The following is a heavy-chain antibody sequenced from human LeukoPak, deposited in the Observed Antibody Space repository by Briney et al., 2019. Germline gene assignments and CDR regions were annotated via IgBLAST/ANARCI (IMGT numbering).Heavy chain of an antibody. CDR2: MNPNSGNT. J-gene: IGHJ6*03. Sequence: GASVKVSCKASGYTFTSYDINWVRQATGQGLEWMGWMNPNSGNTGYAQKFQGRVTMTRNTSISTVYMELSSLRSEDTAVYYCARVEQWLVQGYYYYMDVWGKGTTVTVSS. CDR1: GYTFTSYD. D-gene: IGHD6-19*01. CDR3: ARVEQWLVQGYYYYMDV. V-gene: IGHV1-8*01.